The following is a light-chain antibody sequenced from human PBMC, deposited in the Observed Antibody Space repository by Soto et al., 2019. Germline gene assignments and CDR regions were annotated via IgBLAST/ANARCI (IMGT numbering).Light chain of an antibody. Sequence: EIVLTQSPCTLSLSPGERATLSCRASQSVSSSYLAWYQQKPGQAPSLLICGASSRATGIPDRFSGSGSGTDFTLTNSRLEPEDFAVYYCQPDYSSRYTSGQGTKLESK. CDR2: GAS. CDR3: QPDYSSRYT. J-gene: IGKJ2*01. CDR1: QSVSSSY. V-gene: IGKV3-20*01.